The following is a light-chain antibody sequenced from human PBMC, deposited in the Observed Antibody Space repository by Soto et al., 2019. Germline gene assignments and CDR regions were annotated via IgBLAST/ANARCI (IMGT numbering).Light chain of an antibody. V-gene: IGLV7-46*01. CDR1: TGDVTSNHY. Sequence: QAVVTQESSLTVSPGGTVTLTCGSSTGDVTSNHYPFWFQQKPGQAPRTLIYDTSKTHSWTPARFSASLLGGKAALTLSGAQPEDEADYYCFLIYSGVGVFGGGTKVTVL. CDR3: FLIYSGVGV. J-gene: IGLJ3*02. CDR2: DTS.